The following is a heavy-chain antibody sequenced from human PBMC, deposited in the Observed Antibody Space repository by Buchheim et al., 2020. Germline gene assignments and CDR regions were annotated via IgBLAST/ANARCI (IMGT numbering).Heavy chain of an antibody. Sequence: QVQLVESGGGVVQPGRSLRLSCAASGFTFSSYGMHWVRQAPGKGLEWVAVISSDGSNKYYADSVKGRFTISRDNSKNTLYLQMNSLRAEDTAVYYCAKDGLGWELLVYYFDYWGQGTL. CDR2: ISSDGSNK. CDR3: AKDGLGWELLVYYFDY. D-gene: IGHD1-26*01. J-gene: IGHJ4*02. CDR1: GFTFSSYG. V-gene: IGHV3-30*18.